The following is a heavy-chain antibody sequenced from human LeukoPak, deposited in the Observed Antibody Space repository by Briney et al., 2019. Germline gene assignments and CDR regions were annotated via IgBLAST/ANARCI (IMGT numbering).Heavy chain of an antibody. Sequence: ASVKVSCKTSGYRFSDYGISWERQAPGQGLQWMGWVNTYNGNTEYAQSLQGRATMTIDTATATAYLEVRSLISDDTAVYYCARDLGEGAKRDLDFWGQGTLVTVSS. CDR2: VNTYNGNT. D-gene: IGHD1-26*01. V-gene: IGHV1-18*01. J-gene: IGHJ4*02. CDR3: ARDLGEGAKRDLDF. CDR1: GYRFSDYG.